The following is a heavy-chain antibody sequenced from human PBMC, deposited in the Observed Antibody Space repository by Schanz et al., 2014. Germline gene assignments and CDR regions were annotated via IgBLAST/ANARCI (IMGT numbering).Heavy chain of an antibody. J-gene: IGHJ4*02. D-gene: IGHD4-17*01. CDR3: ARDFSDYVGNYFDY. Sequence: QVQLVQSGAEVRKPGASVKVSCKASGYTFSSYGITWVRQAPGQGLEWMGWINGYNGHTLYAQKFQGRVSMTTDTSTSTSYMELTSLRLDDTTVYYCARDFSDYVGNYFDYWGQGTLVTVSS. V-gene: IGHV1-18*01. CDR1: GYTFSSYG. CDR2: INGYNGHT.